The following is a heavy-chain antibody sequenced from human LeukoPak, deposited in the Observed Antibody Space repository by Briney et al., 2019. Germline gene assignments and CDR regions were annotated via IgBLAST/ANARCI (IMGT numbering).Heavy chain of an antibody. Sequence: SGGSLRLSCAASGFTFSSYAMSWVRQAPGKGLEWVSGISGSGGSTYYADSVKGRFTISRDNSKNTLYLQMNSLRAEDTAVYYCAKGSTYSSGWYYFDYWGQGTLVIVSS. CDR2: ISGSGGST. CDR1: GFTFSSYA. J-gene: IGHJ4*02. D-gene: IGHD6-19*01. CDR3: AKGSTYSSGWYYFDY. V-gene: IGHV3-23*01.